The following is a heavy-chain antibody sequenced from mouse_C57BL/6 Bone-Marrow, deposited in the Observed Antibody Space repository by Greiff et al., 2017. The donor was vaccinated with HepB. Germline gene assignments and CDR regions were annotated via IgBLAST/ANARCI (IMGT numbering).Heavy chain of an antibody. CDR1: GYTFTEYT. CDR3: ARHEVYYDYPYYAMDY. D-gene: IGHD2-4*01. J-gene: IGHJ4*01. CDR2: FYPGSGSI. Sequence: VKLQESGAEPVKPGASVKLSCKASGYTFTEYTIHWVKQRSGQGLEWIGWFYPGSGSIKYNEKFKDKATLTADKSSSTVYMELSRLTSEDSAVYFCARHEVYYDYPYYAMDYWGQGTSVTVSS. V-gene: IGHV1-62-2*01.